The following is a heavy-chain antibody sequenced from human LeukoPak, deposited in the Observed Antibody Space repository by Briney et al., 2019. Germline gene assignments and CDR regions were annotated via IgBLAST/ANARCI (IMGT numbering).Heavy chain of an antibody. J-gene: IGHJ5*02. CDR3: AREYYDILTGYYVNWFDR. Sequence: GGSLRLSCAASGFTFSSYTMHWVRQAPGKGLEWVAVISNDGSTKYYADSVKGRFTISRNNTKNTLHLQINSLRAQDPAVYYCAREYYDILTGYYVNWFDRWGQGTVVTVSS. CDR2: ISNDGSTK. V-gene: IGHV3-30*04. D-gene: IGHD3-9*01. CDR1: GFTFSSYT.